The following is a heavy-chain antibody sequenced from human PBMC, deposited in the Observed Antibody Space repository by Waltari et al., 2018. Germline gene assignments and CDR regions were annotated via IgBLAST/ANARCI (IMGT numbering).Heavy chain of an antibody. J-gene: IGHJ4*02. Sequence: EVQLVVSGGGLVMPGGSLRLSCAPSGVTFTRYWMSWVRQAPGKGLEWVANIKQDGSEKYYVDSVKGRFTISRDNAKNSLYLQMNSLRAEDTAVYYCARALRSTSCVWGQGTLVTVSS. D-gene: IGHD2-2*01. CDR2: IKQDGSEK. V-gene: IGHV3-7*01. CDR3: ARALRSTSCV. CDR1: GVTFTRYW.